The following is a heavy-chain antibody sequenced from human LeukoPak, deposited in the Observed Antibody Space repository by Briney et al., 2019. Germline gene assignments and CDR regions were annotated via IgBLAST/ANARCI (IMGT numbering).Heavy chain of an antibody. CDR2: IYPGDSDT. D-gene: IGHD2-21*02. J-gene: IGHJ4*02. Sequence: GGSLKISCKGSGYSFTSYWIGWVRQMPGKGLEWMGIIYPGDSDTRYSPSFQGQVTISADKSISTAYLQWSSLKASDTAMYYCARLAYCGGDCYSASPDYWGQGTLVTVSS. CDR1: GYSFTSYW. V-gene: IGHV5-51*01. CDR3: ARLAYCGGDCYSASPDY.